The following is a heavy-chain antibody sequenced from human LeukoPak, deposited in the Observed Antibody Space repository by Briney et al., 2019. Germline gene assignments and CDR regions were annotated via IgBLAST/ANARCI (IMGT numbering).Heavy chain of an antibody. Sequence: ASVKVSCKASGGTFSSYAISWVRQAPGQGLEWMGGIIPIFGTANYARKFQGRVTITTDESTSTAYMELSSLRSEDTAVYYCATQELLYRSGGSCSFDYWGQGTLVTVSS. D-gene: IGHD2-15*01. V-gene: IGHV1-69*05. CDR3: ATQELLYRSGGSCSFDY. CDR2: IIPIFGTA. J-gene: IGHJ4*02. CDR1: GGTFSSYA.